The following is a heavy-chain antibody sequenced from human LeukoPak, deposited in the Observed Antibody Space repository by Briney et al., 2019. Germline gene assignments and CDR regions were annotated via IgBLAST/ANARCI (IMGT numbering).Heavy chain of an antibody. J-gene: IGHJ4*02. CDR1: GFTFSNYA. Sequence: PGGSLRLSCAASGFTFSNYAMSWVRQAPGKGLEWVSSIGGNGGATYYADSVKGRFTISRDNSKNTLYLQMNSLRAEDTAVYYCARRPIGFYYFDYWGQGTLVTVSS. V-gene: IGHV3-23*01. CDR2: IGGNGGAT. CDR3: ARRPIGFYYFDY. D-gene: IGHD3-3*01.